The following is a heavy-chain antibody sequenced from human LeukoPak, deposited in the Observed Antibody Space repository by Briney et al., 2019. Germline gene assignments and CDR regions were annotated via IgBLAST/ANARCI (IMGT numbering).Heavy chain of an antibody. CDR1: GFTFSSYS. CDR2: INFSGSYI. CDR3: ARESARGIYGLDV. V-gene: IGHV3-21*01. J-gene: IGHJ6*02. D-gene: IGHD3-16*01. Sequence: GGSLRLSCAASGFTFSSYSMNWVRQAPGKGLEWVSCINFSGSYIYYADSVKGRFTVSRDNAKNSLYLQMNSLGAEDTAVYYCARESARGIYGLDVWGQGTTVTVSS.